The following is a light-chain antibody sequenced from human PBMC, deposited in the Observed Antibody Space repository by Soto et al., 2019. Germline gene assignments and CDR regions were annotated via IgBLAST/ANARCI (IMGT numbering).Light chain of an antibody. Sequence: EIVMTQSPATLSVSPGEGATLSCRASQTVSSNLAWYQQKPGQAPRLLIYGASTRATGTPARFSGSGSGTELTLTISSLQSEDFAVYYCHQYNNWPLTFGGGTKVEIK. V-gene: IGKV3-15*01. CDR3: HQYNNWPLT. J-gene: IGKJ4*01. CDR1: QTVSSN. CDR2: GAS.